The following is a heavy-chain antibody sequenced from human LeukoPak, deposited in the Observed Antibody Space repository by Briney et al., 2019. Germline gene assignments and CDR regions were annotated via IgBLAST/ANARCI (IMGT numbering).Heavy chain of an antibody. CDR3: AREVRGYSYGSPDY. D-gene: IGHD5-18*01. J-gene: IGHJ4*02. CDR2: ISAYNGNT. CDR1: GYTFISYG. V-gene: IGHV1-18*01. Sequence: WASVKVSCKASGYTFISYGISWVRQAPGQGLEWMGWISAYNGNTNYAQKLQGRVTMTTDTSTSTAYMELRSLRSDDTAVYYCAREVRGYSYGSPDYWGQGTLVTVSS.